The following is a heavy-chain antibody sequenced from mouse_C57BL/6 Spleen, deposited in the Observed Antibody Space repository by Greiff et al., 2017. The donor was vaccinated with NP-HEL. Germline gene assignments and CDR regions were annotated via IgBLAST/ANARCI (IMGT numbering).Heavy chain of an antibody. CDR1: GYTFTSYW. CDR2: IHPNSGST. D-gene: IGHD2-5*01. V-gene: IGHV1-64*01. CDR3: ATSPYSNYDAMDY. Sequence: QVQLQQSGAELVKPGASVKLSCKASGYTFTSYWMHWVKQRPGQGLEWIGMIHPNSGSTNYNEKFKSKATLTVDKSSSTAYMQLSSLTSEDSAVYYCATSPYSNYDAMDYWGQGTSVTVSS. J-gene: IGHJ4*01.